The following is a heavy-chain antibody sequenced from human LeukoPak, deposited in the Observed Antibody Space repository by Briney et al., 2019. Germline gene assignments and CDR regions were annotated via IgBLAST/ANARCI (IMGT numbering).Heavy chain of an antibody. V-gene: IGHV3-69-1*01. CDR1: GFIFSDYG. Sequence: PGGSLRLSCAASGFIFSDYGMTWVRQAPGKGLEWVSAISGGGTTYYADSVKGRFTISRDDAKNSLYLQMNSLRAEDTAVYYCARGNLWFGELVYWGQGTLVTVSS. D-gene: IGHD3-10*01. CDR3: ARGNLWFGELVY. CDR2: ISGGGTT. J-gene: IGHJ4*02.